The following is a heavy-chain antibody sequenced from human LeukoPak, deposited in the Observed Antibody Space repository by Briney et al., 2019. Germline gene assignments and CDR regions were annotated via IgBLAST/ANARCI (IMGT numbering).Heavy chain of an antibody. CDR3: AKGIYDYVWGSAPDY. V-gene: IGHV3-23*01. CDR2: ISGSGSGI. CDR1: GITFNTYA. D-gene: IGHD3-16*01. Sequence: GGSLRLSCAASGITFNTYAMAWVRQAPGKGLEWVSSISGSGSGIFYADSVKGRFTISRDNSDNTLYLQLSRLRAEDTALYYCAKGIYDYVWGSAPDYWGRGTLDTVSS. J-gene: IGHJ4*02.